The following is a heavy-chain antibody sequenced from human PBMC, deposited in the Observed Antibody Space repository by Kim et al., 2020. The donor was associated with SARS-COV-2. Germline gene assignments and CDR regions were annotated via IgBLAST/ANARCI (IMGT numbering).Heavy chain of an antibody. CDR2: ISSSGSTI. V-gene: IGHV3-11*01. D-gene: IGHD6-13*01. CDR1: GFTFSDYY. Sequence: GGSLRLSCAASGFTFSDYYMSWIRQAPGKGLEWVSYISSSGSTIYYADSVKGRFTISRDNAKNSLYLQMISLRAEDTAVYYCARVRGAAGPFYYYYYGMDVWGQGTTVTVSS. J-gene: IGHJ6*02. CDR3: ARVRGAAGPFYYYYYGMDV.